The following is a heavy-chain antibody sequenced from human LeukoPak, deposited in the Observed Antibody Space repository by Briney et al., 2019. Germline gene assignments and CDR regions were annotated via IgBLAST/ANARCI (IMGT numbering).Heavy chain of an antibody. V-gene: IGHV4-59*08. Sequence: PSEALSLTCTVSGGSISSYYWSWIRQPPGKGLEWIGYTYYSGSTNYNPSLKSRVTISVDTSKNQFSLKLSSVTAADTAVYYCARMYSSSWSWGDAFDIWGQGTMVTVSS. J-gene: IGHJ3*02. CDR1: GGSISSYY. CDR3: ARMYSSSWSWGDAFDI. CDR2: TYYSGST. D-gene: IGHD6-13*01.